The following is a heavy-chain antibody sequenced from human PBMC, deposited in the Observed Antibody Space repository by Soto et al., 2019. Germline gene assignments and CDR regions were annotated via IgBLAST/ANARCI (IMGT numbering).Heavy chain of an antibody. CDR3: AKGGWYYYYYGMHV. Sequence: VGSLRLSCAASGFTFSSYAMSWVRQAPGKGLEWVSAISGSGGSTYYADSVKGRFTISRDNSKNTLYLQMNSLRAEDTAVYYCAKGGWYYYYYGMHVWGKGTTVTLSS. V-gene: IGHV3-23*01. CDR1: GFTFSSYA. D-gene: IGHD5-12*01. J-gene: IGHJ6*04. CDR2: ISGSGGST.